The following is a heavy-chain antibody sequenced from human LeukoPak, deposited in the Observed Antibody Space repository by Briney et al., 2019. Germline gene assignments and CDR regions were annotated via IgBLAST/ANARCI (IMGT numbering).Heavy chain of an antibody. CDR3: ARDDSITSGHFDL. CDR2: IGLGGDT. CDR1: GFTFSSFD. D-gene: IGHD3-3*02. J-gene: IGHJ2*01. Sequence: PGGSLRLSCAASGFTFSSFDMHWVRQVTGKGLEWVSAIGLGGDTYYPGSVKGRFTISRENAKNSLYLQMNSLRAGDTAVYYCARDDSITSGHFDLWGHGTLVTVSS. V-gene: IGHV3-13*04.